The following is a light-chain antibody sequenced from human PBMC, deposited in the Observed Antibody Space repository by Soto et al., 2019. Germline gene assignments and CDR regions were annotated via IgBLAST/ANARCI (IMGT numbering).Light chain of an antibody. V-gene: IGKV3-11*01. J-gene: IGKJ5*01. CDR3: QHYAGGSRIT. Sequence: EIVLTQSPATLPLSPGERATLSCRASQSVSSYLAWYQQKPGQAPRVLIFDASIRATGIPDRFSGSGFGTDFTLTISRLEPEDSALYYCQHYAGGSRITFGQGTRLEIK. CDR2: DAS. CDR1: QSVSSY.